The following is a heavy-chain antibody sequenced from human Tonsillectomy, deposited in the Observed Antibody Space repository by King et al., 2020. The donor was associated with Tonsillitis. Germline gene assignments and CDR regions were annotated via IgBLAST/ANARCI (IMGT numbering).Heavy chain of an antibody. CDR1: GYTFIDYY. V-gene: IGHV1-2*02. Sequence: VQLVESGAEVKKPGASVRVSCKASGYTFIDYYIHWVRQAPGQGLESVGWINPNGGGRNYAQKFQGRVTMTRDTSITTAYMELSGLTSDDTSVYYCAKDSGPDMRWFDSWGQGTLVIVSS. CDR2: INPNGGGR. D-gene: IGHD1-14*01. J-gene: IGHJ5*01. CDR3: AKDSGPDMRWFDS.